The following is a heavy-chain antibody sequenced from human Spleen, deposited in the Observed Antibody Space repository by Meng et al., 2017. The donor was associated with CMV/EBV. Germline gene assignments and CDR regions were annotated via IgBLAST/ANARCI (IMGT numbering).Heavy chain of an antibody. D-gene: IGHD3-10*01. CDR2: IHYSGSA. Sequence: LRLSCIVSGGSISSGTNYWSWIRQLPGKGLEWIGYIHYSGSAYYNPSLKSRVSISVDTSNNQFSLKLSSVTAADTALYYCARVRGNYGLDVWGQGTKVTVSS. V-gene: IGHV4-31*03. CDR3: ARVRGNYGLDV. CDR1: GGSISSGTNY. J-gene: IGHJ6*02.